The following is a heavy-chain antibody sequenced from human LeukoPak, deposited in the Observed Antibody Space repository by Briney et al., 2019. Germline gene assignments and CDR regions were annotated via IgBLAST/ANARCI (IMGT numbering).Heavy chain of an antibody. V-gene: IGHV3-13*01. J-gene: IGHJ6*02. CDR1: GFTFSSYD. D-gene: IGHD6-6*01. CDR2: IGIAGDT. Sequence: GGSLRLSCAASGFTFSSYDMHWVRQTTGKGLEWISSIGIAGDTYYPGSVKGRFTISRENAKNSLYLQMNSLRAGDTAVYYCARAPPYSSASWGYYGMDVWGQGTTVTVSS. CDR3: ARAPPYSSASWGYYGMDV.